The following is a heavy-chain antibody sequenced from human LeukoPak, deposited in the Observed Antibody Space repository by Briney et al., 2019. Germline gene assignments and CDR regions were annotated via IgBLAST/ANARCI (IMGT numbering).Heavy chain of an antibody. D-gene: IGHD3-10*01. Sequence: PGGSLRLSCAASGFTFSSYWMHWVRQAPGKGLVWVSRINSDGSSTSYADSVKGRFTISRDNAKNTLYLQMNSLRAEDTAVYYCARVRTNYYGSGREEYYFDYWGQGTLVTVSS. J-gene: IGHJ4*02. V-gene: IGHV3-74*01. CDR3: ARVRTNYYGSGREEYYFDY. CDR1: GFTFSSYW. CDR2: INSDGSST.